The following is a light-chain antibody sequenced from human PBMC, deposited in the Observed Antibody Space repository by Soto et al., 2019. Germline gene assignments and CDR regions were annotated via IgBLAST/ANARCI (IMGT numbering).Light chain of an antibody. CDR2: EVS. CDR1: SSDVGGYNS. CDR3: CSYTTSRGYG. J-gene: IGLJ1*01. V-gene: IGLV2-14*01. Sequence: QSALTQPASVSGSPGQSIAVSCTGTSSDVGGYNSLSWYQQHPGKAPKLMIYEVSNRPSGVSNRFSGSKSGNTASLTISGLQAEDEADYYSCSYTTSRGYGFGTGTKLTVL.